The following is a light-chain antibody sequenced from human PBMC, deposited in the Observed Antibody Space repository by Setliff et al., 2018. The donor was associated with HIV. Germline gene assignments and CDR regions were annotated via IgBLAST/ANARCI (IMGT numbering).Light chain of an antibody. J-gene: IGLJ1*01. V-gene: IGLV2-14*03. CDR2: DVS. Sequence: QSALTQPDSVSGSPGQSITISCTGTSSDIGGYNYVSWYQQHPGKAPKLMIYDVSNRPSWISSRFSGSKSDNTASLTISGLQAEYEADYHCSSYTSSSTLPFVFGTGTKVTVL. CDR3: SSYTSSSTLPFV. CDR1: SSDIGGYNY.